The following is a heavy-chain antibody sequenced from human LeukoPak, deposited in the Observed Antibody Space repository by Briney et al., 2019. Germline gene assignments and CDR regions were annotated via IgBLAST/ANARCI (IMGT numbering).Heavy chain of an antibody. CDR1: GFTFSSYA. V-gene: IGHV3-72*01. CDR3: ARDAGALDY. Sequence: GGSLRLSCAASGFTFSSYAMSWVRQAPGKGLEWVGRTRNKANSYTTEYAASVKGRFTISRDDSKNSLYLQMNSLRAEDTAVYYCARDAGALDYWGQGTLVTVSS. J-gene: IGHJ4*02. CDR2: TRNKANSYTT. D-gene: IGHD3-10*01.